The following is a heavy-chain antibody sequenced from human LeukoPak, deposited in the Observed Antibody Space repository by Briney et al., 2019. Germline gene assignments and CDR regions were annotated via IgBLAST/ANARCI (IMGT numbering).Heavy chain of an antibody. Sequence: PGGSLRLSCAASGFTFSSYAMSWVRQAPGKGLEWVSGISGSGGGSTYYADSVKGRFTISRDNSKNTLYLQMNSLRAEDTAVYYCATHYYDSSGYCSPDYWGQGTLVTVSS. V-gene: IGHV3-23*01. CDR1: GFTFSSYA. CDR3: ATHYYDSSGYCSPDY. D-gene: IGHD3-22*01. J-gene: IGHJ4*02. CDR2: ISGSGGGST.